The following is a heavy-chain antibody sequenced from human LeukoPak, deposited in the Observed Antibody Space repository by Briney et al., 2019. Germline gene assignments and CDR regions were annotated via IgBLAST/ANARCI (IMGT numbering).Heavy chain of an antibody. V-gene: IGHV3-21*01. D-gene: IGHD3-3*01. Sequence: PGGSLRLPCAASGFTFSSYSMNWVRQAPGKGLEWVSSISSSSSYIYYADSVKGRFTISRDNAKNSLYLQMNSLRAEDTAVYYCARGPHWRISDAFDIWGQGTMLTVSS. CDR2: ISSSSSYI. J-gene: IGHJ3*02. CDR3: ARGPHWRISDAFDI. CDR1: GFTFSSYS.